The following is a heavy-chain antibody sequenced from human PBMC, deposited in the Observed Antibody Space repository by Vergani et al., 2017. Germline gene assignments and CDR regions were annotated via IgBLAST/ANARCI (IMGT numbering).Heavy chain of an antibody. CDR2: ISYDGSNK. J-gene: IGHJ2*01. V-gene: IGHV3-30*18. CDR3: AKDRRYCSSTSCLIYWYFDL. Sequence: QVQLVESGGGVVQPGRSLRLSCAASGFTFSSYGMHWVRQAPGKGLEWGAVISYDGSNKYYADSVKGRFTISRDNSKNTLYLQMNSLRAEDTAVYYCAKDRRYCSSTSCLIYWYFDLWGRGTLVTVSS. D-gene: IGHD2-2*01. CDR1: GFTFSSYG.